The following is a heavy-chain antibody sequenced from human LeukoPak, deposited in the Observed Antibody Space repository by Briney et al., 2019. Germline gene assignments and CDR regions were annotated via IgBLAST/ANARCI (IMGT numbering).Heavy chain of an antibody. CDR3: ARDRSRDGYNYYFDY. V-gene: IGHV3-11*01. Sequence: GGSLRLSCAASGFTFSDYYMSWIRQAPGKGLEWVSYISSSGSTIYYADSVKGRFTISRDNAKNSLYLQMNSLRAEDTAVYYCARDRSRDGYNYYFDYWGQGTLVTVSS. J-gene: IGHJ4*02. D-gene: IGHD5-24*01. CDR2: ISSSGSTI. CDR1: GFTFSDYY.